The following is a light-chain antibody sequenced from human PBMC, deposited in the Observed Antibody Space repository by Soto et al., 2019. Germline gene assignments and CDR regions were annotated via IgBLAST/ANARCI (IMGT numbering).Light chain of an antibody. CDR1: SSNIGAGYD. V-gene: IGLV1-40*01. CDR2: GNS. Sequence: QSVLTQPPSVSGAPGQRVTISCTGSSSNIGAGYDVHWYQQLPGTAPKLLIYGNSNRPSGVPDRFSGSNSGTSASLAITGLQAEDEADYYCQSYHSGLSETWVFGGGTKLTVL. CDR3: QSYHSGLSETWV. J-gene: IGLJ3*02.